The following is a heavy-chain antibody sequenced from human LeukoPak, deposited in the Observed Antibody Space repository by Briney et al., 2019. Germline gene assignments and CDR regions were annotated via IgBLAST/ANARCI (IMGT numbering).Heavy chain of an antibody. D-gene: IGHD2-21*02. CDR1: GFTFSSYA. CDR3: ARDRGGDWDY. V-gene: IGHV3-23*01. J-gene: IGHJ4*02. CDR2: ISGSGGST. Sequence: GGSLRLSCAASGFTFSSYAMSWVRQAPGKGLEWVSAISGSGGSTYYADSVKGRFTISRDNAKNSLYLQMNSLRAEDTAVYYCARDRGGDWDYWGQGTLVTVSS.